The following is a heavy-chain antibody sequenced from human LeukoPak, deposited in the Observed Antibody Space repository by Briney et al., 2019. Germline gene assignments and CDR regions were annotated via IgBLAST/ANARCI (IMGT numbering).Heavy chain of an antibody. J-gene: IGHJ4*02. Sequence: SETLSLTCAVYGGSFSGYYWSWIRQPPGKGLEWIGEINHSGSTNYNPSLKSRVTISVDTSKNQFSLKLSSVTAADTAVYYCARVMVTATIDLIRYFDYWGQGTLVTVSS. CDR1: GGSFSGYY. CDR2: INHSGST. V-gene: IGHV4-34*01. CDR3: ARVMVTATIDLIRYFDY. D-gene: IGHD2-21*02.